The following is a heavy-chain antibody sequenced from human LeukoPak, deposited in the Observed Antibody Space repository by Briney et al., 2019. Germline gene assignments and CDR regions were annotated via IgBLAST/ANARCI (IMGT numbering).Heavy chain of an antibody. CDR2: ISAYNGNT. CDR1: GYTFTSYG. J-gene: IGHJ4*02. D-gene: IGHD5-18*01. CDR3: ARGEYSYGGGDLYYFDY. V-gene: IGHV1-18*01. Sequence: ASVKVSCKASGYTFTSYGISWVRQAPGQGLEWMGWISAYNGNTNYAQKLQGRVTMTTDTSASTAYMEPRSLRSDDTAVYYRARGEYSYGGGDLYYFDYWGQGTLVTVSS.